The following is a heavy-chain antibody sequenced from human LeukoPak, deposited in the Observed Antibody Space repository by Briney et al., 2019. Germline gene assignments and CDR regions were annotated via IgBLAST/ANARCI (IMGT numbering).Heavy chain of an antibody. V-gene: IGHV1-2*02. CDR2: INPNSGGT. J-gene: IGHJ4*02. D-gene: IGHD3-3*01. CDR3: ARGHKRDYDFWSGYYFDY. Sequence: ASVKVSCKASGYTFTGYYMHWVRQAPGQGLEWMGWINPNSGGTNYAQKLQGRVTMTTDTSTSTAYMELRSLRSDDTAVYYCARGHKRDYDFWSGYYFDYWGQGTLVTVSS. CDR1: GYTFTGYY.